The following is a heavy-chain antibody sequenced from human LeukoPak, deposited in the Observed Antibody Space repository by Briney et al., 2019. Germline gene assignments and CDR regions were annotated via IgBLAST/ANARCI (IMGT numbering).Heavy chain of an antibody. J-gene: IGHJ6*02. CDR2: ISAYNGNT. D-gene: IGHD1-26*01. V-gene: IGHV1-18*04. Sequence: ASVKVSCKASGYTFTGNYIHWVRQAPGQGLEWMGWISAYNGNTNYAQKLQGRVTMTTDTSTSTAYMELRSLRSDDTAVYYCARELYSGSYFFTYYYYGMDVWGQGTTVTVSS. CDR3: ARELYSGSYFFTYYYYGMDV. CDR1: GYTFTGNY.